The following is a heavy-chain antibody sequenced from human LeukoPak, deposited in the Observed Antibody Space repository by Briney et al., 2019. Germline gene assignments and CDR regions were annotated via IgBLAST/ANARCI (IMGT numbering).Heavy chain of an antibody. CDR3: AGGVPNWNYGSYYFDY. J-gene: IGHJ4*02. CDR1: GVSVSSYY. D-gene: IGHD1-7*01. CDR2: IYTSGST. Sequence: PSETLSLSCGVSGVSVSSYYWSWIRQPPGKGLEWIGYIYTSGSTNYNPSLKSRVTISVDTSKNQFSLKLSSVTAADTAVYYCAGGVPNWNYGSYYFDYWGQGTLVTVSS. V-gene: IGHV4-4*09.